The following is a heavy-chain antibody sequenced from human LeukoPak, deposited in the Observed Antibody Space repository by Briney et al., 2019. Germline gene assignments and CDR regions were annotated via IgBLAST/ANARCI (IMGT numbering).Heavy chain of an antibody. CDR3: AREVKLVLSLFDY. D-gene: IGHD3-10*01. V-gene: IGHV3-21*01. J-gene: IGHJ4*02. CDR1: GFTFSSYS. CDR2: ISSSSSYI. Sequence: PGGSLRLSCAASGFTFSSYSMNWVRQAPGKGLEWVSSISSSSSYIYYADSVKGRFTISRDNAKNSLYLQMNSLRAEDTAVYYCAREVKLVLSLFDYWGQGTLVTVSS.